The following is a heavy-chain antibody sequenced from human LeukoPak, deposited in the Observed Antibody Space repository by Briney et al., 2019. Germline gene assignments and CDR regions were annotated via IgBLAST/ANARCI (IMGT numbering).Heavy chain of an antibody. D-gene: IGHD6-13*01. V-gene: IGHV3-23*01. CDR3: AKDTAAAGTFDY. Sequence: GGSLRLSCAASGFTFSSYAMSWVRQAPGKGLEWVSAISGSGGSTYYADSVKGRFTISRDNSKNTLYLQMNSLRAEDSAVYYCAKDTAAAGTFDYWGQGTLVTVSS. CDR1: GFTFSSYA. J-gene: IGHJ4*02. CDR2: ISGSGGST.